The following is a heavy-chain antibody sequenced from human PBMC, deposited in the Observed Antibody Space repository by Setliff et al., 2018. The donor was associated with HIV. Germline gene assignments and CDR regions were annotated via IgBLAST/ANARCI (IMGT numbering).Heavy chain of an antibody. D-gene: IGHD2-21*01. CDR3: ARESLAYCGGDCFSGY. J-gene: IGHJ4*02. CDR2: IWYDGSNK. CDR1: GFTFSSYG. Sequence: GGSLRLSCAASGFTFSSYGMHWVRQAPGKGLEWVAVIWYDGSNKYYAGTVQGRVNISRDNSKNPLYLQMNSLRVEDTAVYYCARESLAYCGGDCFSGYWGQGTLVTVSS. V-gene: IGHV3-33*01.